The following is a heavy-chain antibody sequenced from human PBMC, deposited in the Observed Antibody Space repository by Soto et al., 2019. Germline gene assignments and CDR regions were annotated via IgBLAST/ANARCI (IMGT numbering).Heavy chain of an antibody. CDR2: ISGSGGST. Sequence: HPGGSLRLSCAASGFTFSSYAMSWVRQAPGKGLEWVSAISGSGGSTYYADSVKGRFTISRDNSKNTLYLQMNSLRAEDTAVYYCAAYYDYIWGSPIINYFDYWGQGTLVTVSS. J-gene: IGHJ4*02. CDR1: GFTFSSYA. D-gene: IGHD3-16*01. CDR3: AAYYDYIWGSPIINYFDY. V-gene: IGHV3-23*01.